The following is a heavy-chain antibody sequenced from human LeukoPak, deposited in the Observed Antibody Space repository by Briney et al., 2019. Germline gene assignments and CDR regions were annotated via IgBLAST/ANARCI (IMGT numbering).Heavy chain of an antibody. V-gene: IGHV1-2*02. Sequence: ASVKVSCKASGYTFTGYYMHWVRQAPGQGLEWMGWINPNSGGTNYAQKFQGRVTMTRDTSISTAYMELSRLRSDDTAVYYCAADYGDYSPSFDYWGQGTLVTVSS. CDR1: GYTFTGYY. D-gene: IGHD4-17*01. CDR3: AADYGDYSPSFDY. J-gene: IGHJ4*02. CDR2: INPNSGGT.